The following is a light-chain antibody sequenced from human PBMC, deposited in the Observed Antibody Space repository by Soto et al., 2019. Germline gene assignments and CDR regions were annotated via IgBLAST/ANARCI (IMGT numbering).Light chain of an antibody. CDR2: DGN. V-gene: IGLV2-11*01. J-gene: IGLJ1*01. CDR1: SSDVDDYRY. Sequence: QSALAQLRSVSGSPGQLLTISCTGTSSDVDDYRYVSWYQQYPGKAPKLVIYDGNKRPSGVPDRFSGSNSGNTASLTISGLQAEDEADYYCCSYVTTPEIFGTGTKVTVL. CDR3: CSYVTTPEI.